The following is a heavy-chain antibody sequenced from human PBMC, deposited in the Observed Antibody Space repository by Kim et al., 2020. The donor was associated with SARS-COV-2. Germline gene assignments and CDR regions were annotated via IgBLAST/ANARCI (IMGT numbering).Heavy chain of an antibody. Sequence: SGKGRFTLSRDNSKNTLYLQMNSLRAEETAVYYCARDARRYGGGWYYFVYWGQGTLVTVSS. CDR3: ARDARRYGGGWYYFVY. J-gene: IGHJ4*02. V-gene: IGHV3-30*07. D-gene: IGHD6-19*01.